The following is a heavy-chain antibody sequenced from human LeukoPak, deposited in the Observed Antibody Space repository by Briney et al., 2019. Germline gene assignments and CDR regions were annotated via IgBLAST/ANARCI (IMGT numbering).Heavy chain of an antibody. CDR3: ARVKRNWFDP. CDR1: GGSISSYY. CDR2: IYYSGST. Sequence: SETLSLTCTVSGGSISSYYWSWIRQPPGKGLEWIGYIYYSGSTNYNPSLKSRVTISVDTSKNQFSLKLNSVTAADTAVYYCARVKRNWFDPWGQGTLVTVSS. V-gene: IGHV4-59*08. D-gene: IGHD3-16*01. J-gene: IGHJ5*02.